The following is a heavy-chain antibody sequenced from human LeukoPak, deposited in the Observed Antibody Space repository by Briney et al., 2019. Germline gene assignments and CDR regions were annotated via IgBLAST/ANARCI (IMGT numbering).Heavy chain of an antibody. CDR2: ISAYNGNT. CDR3: ARDLSITIFVVVPDY. J-gene: IGHJ4*02. V-gene: IGHV1-18*01. Sequence: VASVKVSCKASGYTFTSYGISWVRQAPGQGLEWMGWISAYNGNTNYAQKLQGRVTMTTDTSTSTAYMELRSLRSDDTAVYYCARDLSITIFVVVPDYWGQGTLVTVSS. D-gene: IGHD3-3*01. CDR1: GYTFTSYG.